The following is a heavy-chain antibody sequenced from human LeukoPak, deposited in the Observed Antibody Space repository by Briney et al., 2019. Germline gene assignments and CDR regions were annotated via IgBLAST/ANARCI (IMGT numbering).Heavy chain of an antibody. Sequence: EASVKVSCKASGYTFTSYDINWVRQATGQGLEWMGWMNPNSGNTGYAQKFQGRVTITRNTSISTAYMELSSLRSEDTAVYCARVTGSGTYAFDTWGQGTMVTVSS. CDR2: MNPNSGNT. CDR3: ARVTGSGTYAFDT. V-gene: IGHV1-8*03. D-gene: IGHD3-10*01. CDR1: GYTFTSYD. J-gene: IGHJ3*02.